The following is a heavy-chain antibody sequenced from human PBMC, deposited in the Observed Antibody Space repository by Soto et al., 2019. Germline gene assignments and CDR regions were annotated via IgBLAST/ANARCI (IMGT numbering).Heavy chain of an antibody. CDR3: ALTPSYDSSGYYSFLFG. Sequence: SETLFLTCTVSGGSVSSGSYYWSWIRQPPGKGLEWIGYIYYSGSTNYNPSLKSRVTISVDTSKNQFSLKLSSVTAADTAVYYCALTPSYDSSGYYSFLFGWGQGTLVTVSS. CDR1: GGSVSSGSYY. V-gene: IGHV4-61*01. D-gene: IGHD3-22*01. J-gene: IGHJ4*02. CDR2: IYYSGST.